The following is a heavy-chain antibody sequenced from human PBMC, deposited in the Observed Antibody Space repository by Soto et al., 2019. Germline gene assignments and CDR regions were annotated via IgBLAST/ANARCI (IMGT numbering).Heavy chain of an antibody. D-gene: IGHD3-16*01. CDR2: MYYSGST. J-gene: IGHJ6*03. V-gene: IGHV4-59*08. Sequence: QVQLQESGPGLVKPSETLSLSCSVSGGSISGHYWSWVRQTPGKGLEWIGYMYYSGSTNYNPSLKSRVTISVETSKNHFSLRLTSVTAAYTAVHYCARGPYYDLIWNYYYMDVWGKGTTVTVSS. CDR3: ARGPYYDLIWNYYYMDV. CDR1: GGSISGHY.